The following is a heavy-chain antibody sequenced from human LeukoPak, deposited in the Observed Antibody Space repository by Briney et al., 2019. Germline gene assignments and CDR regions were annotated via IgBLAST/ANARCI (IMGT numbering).Heavy chain of an antibody. CDR3: ARLARITMIVVAQSDAFDI. J-gene: IGHJ3*02. CDR2: INHSGST. Sequence: SETLSLTCAVYGGSFSGYYWSWIRQPPGKGLEWIGEINHSGSTNYNPSLKSRVTISVDTYKNQFSLKLSSVTAADTAVYYCARLARITMIVVAQSDAFDIWGQGTMVTVSS. D-gene: IGHD3-22*01. V-gene: IGHV4-34*01. CDR1: GGSFSGYY.